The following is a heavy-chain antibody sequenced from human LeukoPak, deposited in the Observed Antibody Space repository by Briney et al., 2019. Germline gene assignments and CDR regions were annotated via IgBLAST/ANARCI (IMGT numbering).Heavy chain of an antibody. Sequence: PGRSLRLSCAASGFTFDDYAMHWVRQAPGKGLEWVSAISGSGGSTYYADSVKGGFTISRDNSKNTLYLQMNSLRAEDTAVYYCAKERGPYYWGQGTLVTVSS. CDR1: GFTFDDYA. CDR2: ISGSGGST. J-gene: IGHJ4*02. V-gene: IGHV3-23*01. CDR3: AKERGPYY.